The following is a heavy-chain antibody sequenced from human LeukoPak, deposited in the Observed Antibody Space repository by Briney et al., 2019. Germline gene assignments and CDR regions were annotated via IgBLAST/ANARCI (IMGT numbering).Heavy chain of an antibody. CDR2: MNPNSGNT. CDR1: GYTFTSYA. CDR3: ARGGYCSGGSCYRNWFDP. Sequence: GASVKVSCKASGYTFTSYAMHWVRQAPGQRLEWMGWMNPNSGNTGYAQKFQGRVTMTRNTSISTAYMELSSLRSEDTAVYYCARGGYCSGGSCYRNWFDPWGQGTLVTVSS. V-gene: IGHV1-8*02. D-gene: IGHD2-15*01. J-gene: IGHJ5*02.